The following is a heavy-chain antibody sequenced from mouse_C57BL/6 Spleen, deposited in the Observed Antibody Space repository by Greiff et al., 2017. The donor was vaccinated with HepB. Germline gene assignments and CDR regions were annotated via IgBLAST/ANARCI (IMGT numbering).Heavy chain of an antibody. D-gene: IGHD1-1*01. V-gene: IGHV1-5*01. J-gene: IGHJ2*01. CDR3: TRFTTVVATRNFFDY. CDR2: IYPGNSDT. CDR1: GYTFTSYW. Sequence: EVQLQQSGTVLARPGASVKMSCKTSGYTFTSYWMHWVKQRPGQGLEWIGAIYPGNSDTSYNQKFKGKAKLTAVTSASTAYMELSSLTNEDSAVYYCTRFTTVVATRNFFDYWGQGTTLTVSS.